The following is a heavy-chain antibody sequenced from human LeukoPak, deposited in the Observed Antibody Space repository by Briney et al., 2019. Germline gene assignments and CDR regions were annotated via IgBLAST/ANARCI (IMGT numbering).Heavy chain of an antibody. CDR3: ARDRSWNDVGGFDY. Sequence: SETLSLTCTVSGGSISSYYWSWIRQPPGKGLEWIGYIYYSGSTNYNPSLKSRVTISVDTSKNQFSLKLSSVTAADTAAYYCARDRSWNDVGGFDYWGQGTLVTVSS. CDR2: IYYSGST. V-gene: IGHV4-59*01. CDR1: GGSISSYY. J-gene: IGHJ4*02. D-gene: IGHD1-1*01.